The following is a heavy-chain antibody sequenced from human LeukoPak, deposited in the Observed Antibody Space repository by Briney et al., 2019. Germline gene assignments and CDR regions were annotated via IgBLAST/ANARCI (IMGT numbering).Heavy chain of an antibody. J-gene: IGHJ4*02. CDR1: GGSISSYY. D-gene: IGHD3-3*01. V-gene: IGHV4-4*07. Sequence: PSETLSLTCTVSGGSISSYYWSWIRQPAGKGLEWIGHIYASGTYNPSLKSRVTISVDMSKNQFSLKVSSVTAADTAVYYCARADTVFGPEYWGPGTQVIVSS. CDR3: ARADTVFGPEY. CDR2: IYASG.